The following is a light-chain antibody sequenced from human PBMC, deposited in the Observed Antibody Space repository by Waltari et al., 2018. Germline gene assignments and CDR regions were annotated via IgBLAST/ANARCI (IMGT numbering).Light chain of an antibody. Sequence: QLVLTQSPSASASLGASVRLTCTLDSGHSSNIVAWVQQQPEKGPRCLLTVNSDGSHTKGHGIPDRFSGSSSGAERYLTISSLQSEDEADYVCQTGGHGTWVFGGGTKLTVL. J-gene: IGLJ3*02. CDR3: QTGGHGTWV. CDR2: VNSDGSH. V-gene: IGLV4-69*01. CDR1: SGHSSNI.